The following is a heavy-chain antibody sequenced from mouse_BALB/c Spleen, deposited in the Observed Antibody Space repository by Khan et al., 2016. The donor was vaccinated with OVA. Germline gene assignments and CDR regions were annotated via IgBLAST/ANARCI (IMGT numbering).Heavy chain of an antibody. CDR3: ARTARIKY. CDR1: GYSITSGYG. J-gene: IGHJ2*01. D-gene: IGHD1-2*01. Sequence: EVQLQESGPGLVKPSQSLSLTCTVTGYSITSGYGWNWLRQFPGNKLEWMGYISYSGSTNYNPSLKSRISITRDTSKNQFFLPLNSVNTEDTATYYCARTARIKYWGQGTTLTVSS. CDR2: ISYSGST. V-gene: IGHV3-2*02.